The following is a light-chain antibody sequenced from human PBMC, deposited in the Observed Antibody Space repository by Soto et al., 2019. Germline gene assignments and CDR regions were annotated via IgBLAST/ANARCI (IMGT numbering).Light chain of an antibody. CDR1: QSIRSS. V-gene: IGKV3-15*01. CDR2: GAS. CDR3: QQYEDWPPYT. J-gene: IGKJ2*01. Sequence: EIEMTQSPATLSVSPGERATLSCSASQSIRSSLAWYQQRPGQAPRLLIYGASTRATGFPARFSGSGSGTDFTLTISSLQSEDFAVYYCQQYEDWPPYTFGQGTKLESK.